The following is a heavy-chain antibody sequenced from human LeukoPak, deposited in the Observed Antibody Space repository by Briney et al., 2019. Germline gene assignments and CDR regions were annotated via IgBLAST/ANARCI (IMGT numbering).Heavy chain of an antibody. J-gene: IGHJ3*01. V-gene: IGHV3-33*01. CDR1: GIPFSIYG. CDR3: VTHYKWDLLVHAFDF. CDR2: IWHDGSPK. Sequence: PGGSLRLSCAVSGIPFSIYGMHWVRQAPGKGLEWVATIWHDGSPKMYADSAKGRFTISRDDSKNMLYLQMNSLRADDTAEYYCVTHYKWDLLVHAFDFWGQGTRVTVSS. D-gene: IGHD1-26*01.